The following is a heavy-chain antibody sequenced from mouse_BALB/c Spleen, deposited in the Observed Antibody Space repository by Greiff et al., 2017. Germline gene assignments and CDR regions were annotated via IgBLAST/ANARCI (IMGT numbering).Heavy chain of an antibody. CDR2: INPSSGYT. V-gene: IGHV1-4*02. CDR1: GYTFTSYT. D-gene: IGHD2-2*01. Sequence: QVQLKESAAELARPGASVKMSCKASGYTFTSYTMHWVKQRPGQGLEWIGYINPSSGYTEYNQKFKDKTTLTADKSSSTAYMQLSSLTSEDSAVYYCARSSIYYGYDDGYAMDYWGQGTSVTVSS. CDR3: ARSSIYYGYDDGYAMDY. J-gene: IGHJ4*01.